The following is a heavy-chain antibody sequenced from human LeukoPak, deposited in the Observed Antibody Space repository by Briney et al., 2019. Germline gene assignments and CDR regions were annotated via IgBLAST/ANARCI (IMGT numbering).Heavy chain of an antibody. J-gene: IGHJ4*02. Sequence: ASVKVSCKASGGTFSSYAISWVRQAPGQGLEWMGGIIPMFGTANYAQKFQGRVTITADESTSTAYMELSSLRSEDTAVYYCARGPYCGGDCFQGFDYWGQGTLVTVSS. CDR1: GGTFSSYA. CDR2: IIPMFGTA. D-gene: IGHD2-21*02. CDR3: ARGPYCGGDCFQGFDY. V-gene: IGHV1-69*13.